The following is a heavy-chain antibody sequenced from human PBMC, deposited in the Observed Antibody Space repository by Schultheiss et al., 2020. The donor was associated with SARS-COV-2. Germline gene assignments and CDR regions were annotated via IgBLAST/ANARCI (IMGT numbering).Heavy chain of an antibody. CDR3: TSKDGYSLFDY. CDR1: GFTVSSNY. Sequence: GGSLRLSCAASGFTVSSNYMSWVRQAPGKGLEWVGFIRSKAYGGTTEYAASVKGRFTISRDDSKSIAYLQMNSLKTEDTAVYYCTSKDGYSLFDYWGQGTLVTVSS. J-gene: IGHJ4*02. V-gene: IGHV3-49*04. D-gene: IGHD5-24*01. CDR2: IRSKAYGGTT.